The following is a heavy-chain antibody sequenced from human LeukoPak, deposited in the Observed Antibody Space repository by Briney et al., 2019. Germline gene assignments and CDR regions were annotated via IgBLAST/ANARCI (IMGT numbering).Heavy chain of an antibody. CDR3: AVSDSYFDY. Sequence: ASVKVSCKASGYTFTSYYMHWVRQAPGQGLEWMGIINPSGGSTSYAQKFQGRVTITADKSTSTAYMELSSLRSEDTAVYYCAVSDSYFDYWGQGTLVTVSS. CDR1: GYTFTSYY. J-gene: IGHJ4*02. V-gene: IGHV1-46*03. CDR2: INPSGGST. D-gene: IGHD3-22*01.